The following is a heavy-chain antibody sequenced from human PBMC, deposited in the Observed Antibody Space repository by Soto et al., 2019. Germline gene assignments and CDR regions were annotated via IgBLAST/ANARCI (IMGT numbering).Heavy chain of an antibody. CDR2: INVYNGNT. Sequence: ASVKVSCKASGYTFTSNSIGWVRQAPVQGLEWMGWINVYNGNTKYAQQLQGRVTLTTDTSTSTAYMDLRSLRSDDTAVYYCARISSASRRWIPDYWGQRTVVTLSS. CDR3: ARISSASRRWIPDY. J-gene: IGHJ4*02. D-gene: IGHD2-2*01. CDR1: GYTFTSNS. V-gene: IGHV1-18*04.